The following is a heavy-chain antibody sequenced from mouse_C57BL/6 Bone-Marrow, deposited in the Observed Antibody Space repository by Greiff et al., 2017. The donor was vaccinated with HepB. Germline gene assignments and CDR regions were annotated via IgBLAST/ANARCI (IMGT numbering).Heavy chain of an antibody. V-gene: IGHV5-4*03. J-gene: IGHJ3*01. CDR2: ISDGGSYT. Sequence: EVKLVESGGGLVKPGGSLKLSCAASGFTFSSYAMSWVRQTPEKRLEWVATISDGGSYTYYPDNVKGRFTISRDNAKNNLYLQMSQLKSEDTAMYYCARGDYGSSPFAYWGQGTLVTVSA. CDR3: ARGDYGSSPFAY. CDR1: GFTFSSYA. D-gene: IGHD1-1*01.